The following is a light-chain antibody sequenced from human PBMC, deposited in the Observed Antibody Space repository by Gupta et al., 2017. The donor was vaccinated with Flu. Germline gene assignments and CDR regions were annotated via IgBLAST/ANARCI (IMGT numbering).Light chain of an antibody. CDR3: RMSDRSSDHQV. J-gene: IGLJ3*02. CDR2: DDS. V-gene: IGLV3-21*03. Sequence: GKTTRMTGEGNNIEGKRVHGYQQKPGQTPLLVMNDDSSRPSGSPARFSGSNSATTATLTTSRVEAGDEADYYCRMSDRSSDHQVFGGGTKLTVL. CDR1: NIEGKR.